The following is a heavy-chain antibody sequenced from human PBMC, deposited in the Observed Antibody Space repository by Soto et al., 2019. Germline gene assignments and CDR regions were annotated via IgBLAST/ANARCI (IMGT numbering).Heavy chain of an antibody. CDR3: ARVPFGSYGVTYFDC. CDR1: GGSISSNDYY. D-gene: IGHD1-26*01. Sequence: PSETLSLTCSVSGGSISSNDYYWSWIRQHPGKGLEWIGYIYYSGSTYYNPSLKSRVTISVDTSKNQFSLKLSSVTAADTAVYYCARVPFGSYGVTYFDCWGQGTLVTVSS. CDR2: IYYSGST. V-gene: IGHV4-31*03. J-gene: IGHJ4*02.